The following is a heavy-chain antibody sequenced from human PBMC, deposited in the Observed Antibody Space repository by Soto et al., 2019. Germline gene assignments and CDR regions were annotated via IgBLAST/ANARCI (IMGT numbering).Heavy chain of an antibody. CDR2: INENGDAQ. Sequence: EVQLVESGGGLVQPGGSLRLSCGASGFIFSMHWMRWVRQAPGKGLEWVANINENGDAQYYVGSLRGRFTVSRDNTKNSLYLQMNTVRVDDTAVYYCAREGVGHLDREFEVWGQGTMVTVSS. CDR1: GFIFSMHW. CDR3: AREGVGHLDREFEV. J-gene: IGHJ3*01. D-gene: IGHD1-26*01. V-gene: IGHV3-7*01.